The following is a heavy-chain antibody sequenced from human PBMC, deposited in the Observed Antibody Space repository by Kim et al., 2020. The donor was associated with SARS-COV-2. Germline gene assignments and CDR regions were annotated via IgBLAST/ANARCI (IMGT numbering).Heavy chain of an antibody. CDR1: GFTFSSYA. V-gene: IGHV3-23*01. CDR2: ISGSGGST. D-gene: IGHD6-13*01. CDR3: AKDGPYSSSWYGWYFDL. J-gene: IGHJ2*01. Sequence: GGSLRLSCAASGFTFSSYAMSWVRQAPGKGLEWVSAISGSGGSTYYADSVKGRFTISRDNSKNTLYLQMNSLRAEDTAVYYCAKDGPYSSSWYGWYFDLWGRGTLVTVSS.